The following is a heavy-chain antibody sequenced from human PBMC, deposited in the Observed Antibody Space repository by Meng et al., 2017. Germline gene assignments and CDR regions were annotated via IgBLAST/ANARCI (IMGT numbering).Heavy chain of an antibody. CDR3: AMILRNSYGDYEDY. Sequence: AEVKQPRCSVNRPCTDSGCTFSIYAISWWRQAPGQGLEWMGGIIPIFGTANYAQKFQGRVTITADESTSTAYMELSSLRSEDTAVYYCAMILRNSYGDYEDYWGQGTLVTVSS. J-gene: IGHJ4*02. D-gene: IGHD4-17*01. V-gene: IGHV1-69*01. CDR2: IIPIFGTA. CDR1: GCTFSIYA.